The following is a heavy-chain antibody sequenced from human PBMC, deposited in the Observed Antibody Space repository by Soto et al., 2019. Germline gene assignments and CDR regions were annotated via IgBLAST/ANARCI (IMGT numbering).Heavy chain of an antibody. V-gene: IGHV1-18*01. CDR2: VAGDNGHR. CDR1: GYTFTTHG. J-gene: IGHJ5*02. D-gene: IGHD2-2*01. Sequence: QVQLVQSGAEVKKPGASVKVSCKASGYTFTTHGISWVRQAPGQGLEWMGWVAGDNGHRNYAQSLQGRVTMTTDTSTNTAYMELRSLRSDDTAVXXXAXXXXXXXXGTCYREWFDPWGQGTLVTVSS. CDR3: AXXXXXXXXGTCYREWFDP.